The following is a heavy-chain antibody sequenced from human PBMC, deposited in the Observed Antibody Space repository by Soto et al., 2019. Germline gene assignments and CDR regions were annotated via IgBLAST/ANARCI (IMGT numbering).Heavy chain of an antibody. CDR2: ISGSGGST. J-gene: IGHJ6*02. V-gene: IGHV3-23*01. CDR3: AKDAHVRFSEWLSPTYYYYGMDV. D-gene: IGHD3-3*01. CDR1: GFTFSSYA. Sequence: PGGSLRLSCAASGFTFSSYAMSWVRQAPGKGLEWVSAISGSGGSTYYADSVKGRFTISRDNSKNTLYLQMNSLRAEDTAVYYCAKDAHVRFSEWLSPTYYYYGMDVWGQGTTVTVSS.